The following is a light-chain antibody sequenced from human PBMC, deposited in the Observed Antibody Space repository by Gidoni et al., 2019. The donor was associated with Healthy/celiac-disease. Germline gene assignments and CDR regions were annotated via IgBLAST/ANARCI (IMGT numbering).Light chain of an antibody. Sequence: QSVLTQPPSASGTPGQRVTISCSGSSSNIYSNNQRPSGVPDRFSGSKSGTSASLAISGLQSEDEADYYCAAWDDSLNGVVFGGGTKLTVL. CDR1: SSN. CDR2: SNN. J-gene: IGLJ2*01. CDR3: AAWDDSLNGVV. V-gene: IGLV1-44*01.